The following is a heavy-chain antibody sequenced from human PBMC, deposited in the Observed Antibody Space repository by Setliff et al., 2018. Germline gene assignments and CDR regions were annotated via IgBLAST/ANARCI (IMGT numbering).Heavy chain of an antibody. Sequence: ASVKVSCKTSGFRFTNFGFSWVRQAPGQGLEWLGSISPYSGNTNFPQWLQDRVTMTIDTSATTVYMELKSLRSDDTAVYYCLRSSAPRVVLAADFDFWGQGAPVTGSS. CDR1: GFRFTNFG. CDR2: ISPYSGNT. J-gene: IGHJ4*02. V-gene: IGHV1-18*01. CDR3: LRSSAPRVVLAADFDF. D-gene: IGHD6-19*01.